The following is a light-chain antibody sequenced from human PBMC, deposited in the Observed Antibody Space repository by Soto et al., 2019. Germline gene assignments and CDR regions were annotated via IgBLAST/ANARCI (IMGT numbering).Light chain of an antibody. J-gene: IGLJ1*01. Sequence: QSVLTQPPSASGTPGQRVTISCSGSSSNIGSNTVNWYQQLPGTAPKLLIYRNNQRPSGVPDRFSDSKSGTSASLAISGLRSEDEADYYCAAWDDSLSAYVFGTGTKVTVL. V-gene: IGLV1-47*01. CDR2: RNN. CDR1: SSNIGSNT. CDR3: AAWDDSLSAYV.